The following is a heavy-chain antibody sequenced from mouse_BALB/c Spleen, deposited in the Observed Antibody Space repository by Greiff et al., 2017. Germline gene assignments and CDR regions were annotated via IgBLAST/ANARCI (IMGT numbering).Heavy chain of an antibody. J-gene: IGHJ4*01. CDR3: ARGPYGNLYYYAMDY. CDR1: GFSLTSYG. D-gene: IGHD2-1*01. CDR2: IWAGGST. V-gene: IGHV2-9*02. Sequence: VQLQQSGPGLVAPSQSLSITCTVSGFSLTSYGVHWVRQPPGKGLEWLGVIWAGGSTNYNSALMSRLSISKDNSKSQVFLKMNSLQTDDTAMYYCARGPYGNLYYYAMDYWGQGTSVTVSS.